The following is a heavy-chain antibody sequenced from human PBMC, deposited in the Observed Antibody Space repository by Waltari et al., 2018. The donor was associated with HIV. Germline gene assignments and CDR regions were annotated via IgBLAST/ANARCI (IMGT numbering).Heavy chain of an antibody. V-gene: IGHV4-38-2*02. D-gene: IGHD3-22*01. CDR3: ARDQDYYDSSGYTSYAFDI. CDR2: IYRSGTT. Sequence: QMLLQASGPRLVKSSETLSLTCTVSASSLSRTYYWGWIRQAPGKGLEWIGSIYRSGTTYYNPSFKTRVTISVNMSKNQYSLKLSALTAADTAVYYCARDQDYYDSSGYTSYAFDIWGRGTMIIVSS. J-gene: IGHJ3*02. CDR1: ASSLSRTYY.